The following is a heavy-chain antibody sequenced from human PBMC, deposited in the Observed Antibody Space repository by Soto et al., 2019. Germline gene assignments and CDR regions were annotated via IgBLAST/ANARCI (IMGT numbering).Heavy chain of an antibody. D-gene: IGHD5-12*01. CDR1: GGTFSSYT. CDR3: ARDLYSGYYYMDV. CDR2: IIPILGIA. Sequence: ASVKVSCKASGGTFSSYTISWVRQAPGQGLEWMGRIIPILGIANYAQKFQGRVTITADKSTSTAYMELSSLRSEDTAVYYCARDLYSGYYYMDVWGKGTTVTVSS. J-gene: IGHJ6*03. V-gene: IGHV1-69*04.